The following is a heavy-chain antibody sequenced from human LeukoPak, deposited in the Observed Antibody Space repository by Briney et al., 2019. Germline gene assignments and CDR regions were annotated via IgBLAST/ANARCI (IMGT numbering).Heavy chain of an antibody. Sequence: SGGSLRLSCAASGFTFSSYSMNWVRPAPGKGLEWVSSISSSSSYIYYADSVKGRFTISRDNAKNSLYLQMNSLRAEDTAVYYCAKFDYGDYVVGAFDIWGQGTMVTVSS. V-gene: IGHV3-21*01. CDR3: AKFDYGDYVVGAFDI. J-gene: IGHJ3*02. D-gene: IGHD4-17*01. CDR2: ISSSSSYI. CDR1: GFTFSSYS.